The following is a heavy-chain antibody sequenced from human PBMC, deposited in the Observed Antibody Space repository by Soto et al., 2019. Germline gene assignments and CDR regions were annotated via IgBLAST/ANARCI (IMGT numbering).Heavy chain of an antibody. D-gene: IGHD1-1*01. V-gene: IGHV1-69*01. CDR2: IISMYGAA. CDR1: GGTFSSYA. J-gene: IGHJ6*02. Sequence: QVQLVQSGAEVKKPGSSVKVSCKASGGTFSSYAISWVRQAPGQGLEWMGEIISMYGAAMYAQKFQGRVTITADESASTAYMEPTSLRSEDTAVYYCARGGKERFRGSGMDVWGQGTTVTVS. CDR3: ARGGKERFRGSGMDV.